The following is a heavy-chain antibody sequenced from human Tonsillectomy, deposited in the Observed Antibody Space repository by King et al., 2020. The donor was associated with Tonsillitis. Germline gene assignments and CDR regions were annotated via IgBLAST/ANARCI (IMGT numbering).Heavy chain of an antibody. CDR3: ASAPPEDGDYSWFDP. V-gene: IGHV1-46*01. CDR2: INPSGGST. D-gene: IGHD4-17*01. CDR1: GYTFTSYY. J-gene: IGHJ5*02. Sequence: LQLVQSGAEVKKPGASVKVSCKASGYTFTSYYMHWVRQAPGQGLEWMGIINPSGGSTSYAQKFQGRVTMTRDTSTRTVYMELSSLRSEDTAVYYCASAPPEDGDYSWFDPWGQGTLVTVSS.